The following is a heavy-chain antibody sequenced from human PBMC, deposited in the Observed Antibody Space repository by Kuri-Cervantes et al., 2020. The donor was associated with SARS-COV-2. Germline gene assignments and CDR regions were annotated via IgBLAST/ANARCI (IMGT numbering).Heavy chain of an antibody. CDR2: INPNSGNT. Sequence: ASVKVSCNASGYTFTGYYMHWVRQAPGQGLEWMGWINPNSGNTNYAQKLQGRVTMTTDTSTSTAYMELRSLRSDDTAVYYCARGYLFDYWGQGTLVTVSS. CDR1: GYTFTGYY. CDR3: ARGYLFDY. J-gene: IGHJ4*02. D-gene: IGHD3-16*02. V-gene: IGHV1-18*04.